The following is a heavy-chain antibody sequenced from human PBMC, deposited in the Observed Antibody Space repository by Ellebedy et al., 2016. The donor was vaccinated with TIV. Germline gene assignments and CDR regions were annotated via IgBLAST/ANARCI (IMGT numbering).Heavy chain of an antibody. J-gene: IGHJ4*02. Sequence: GGSLRLSCAVSGFSVSANYMSRVRQPPGKGLEWVSFIYSSGITYYPDSVKGRFTISRDTSKNTVSLQINSLRAEDTAVYYCSRVDLGLAFHSWGRGTLVTVSS. CDR2: IYSSGIT. CDR1: GFSVSANY. V-gene: IGHV3-53*01. CDR3: SRVDLGLAFHS. D-gene: IGHD3/OR15-3a*01.